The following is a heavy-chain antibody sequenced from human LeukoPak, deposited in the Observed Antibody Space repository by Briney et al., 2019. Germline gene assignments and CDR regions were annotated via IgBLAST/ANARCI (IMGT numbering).Heavy chain of an antibody. J-gene: IGHJ4*02. CDR1: GFTFSSYG. D-gene: IGHD6-19*01. Sequence: GRSLRLSCAASGFTFSSYGMHWVRQAPGKGLEWVAVISYDGSNKYYADSVKGRFTISRDNSKNTLYLQMNSLRAEDTALYYCAKDSEWLVRGYFDYWGQGTLVTVSS. CDR2: ISYDGSNK. CDR3: AKDSEWLVRGYFDY. V-gene: IGHV3-30*18.